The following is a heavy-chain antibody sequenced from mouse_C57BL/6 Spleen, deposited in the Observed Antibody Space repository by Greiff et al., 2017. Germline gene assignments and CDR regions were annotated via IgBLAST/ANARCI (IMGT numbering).Heavy chain of an antibody. J-gene: IGHJ3*01. CDR3: VREGPYYSSYEGFAY. D-gene: IGHD2-5*01. Sequence: VKLQQPGAELVKPGASVKMSCKASGYTFTSYWITWVKQRPGQGLEWIGDIYPGSGSTNYNEKFKSKATLTVDTSSSTAYMQLSSLTSEDSAVYFCVREGPYYSSYEGFAYWGKGTLVTVSA. CDR1: GYTFTSYW. CDR2: IYPGSGST. V-gene: IGHV1-55*01.